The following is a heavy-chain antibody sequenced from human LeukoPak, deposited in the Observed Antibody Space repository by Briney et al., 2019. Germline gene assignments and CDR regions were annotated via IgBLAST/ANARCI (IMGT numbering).Heavy chain of an antibody. V-gene: IGHV4-34*01. CDR1: GGSFSGYY. D-gene: IGHD6-19*01. Sequence: PSETLSLTCAVYGGSFSGYYWSWIRQPPGKGLEWIEEINHSGSTNYNPSLKSRVTISVDTSKNQFSLKLSSVTAADTAVYYCASGSGWMSRDAFDIWGQGTMVTVSS. CDR3: ASGSGWMSRDAFDI. CDR2: INHSGST. J-gene: IGHJ3*02.